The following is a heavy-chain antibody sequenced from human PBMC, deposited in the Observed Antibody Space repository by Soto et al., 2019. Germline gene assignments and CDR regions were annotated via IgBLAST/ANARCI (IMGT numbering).Heavy chain of an antibody. CDR2: IYDSGST. CDR1: GASISTYY. CDR3: ARVRGYTYGYDPRYYFDY. Sequence: SETLSLTCTVSGASISTYYWSWIRQPPGKGLEWIGYIYDSGSTNYNPSLASRVTIAADTSKNQFSLKVTSVSAADTAVYYCARVRGYTYGYDPRYYFDYWGQGALVTVSS. V-gene: IGHV4-59*01. J-gene: IGHJ4*02. D-gene: IGHD5-18*01.